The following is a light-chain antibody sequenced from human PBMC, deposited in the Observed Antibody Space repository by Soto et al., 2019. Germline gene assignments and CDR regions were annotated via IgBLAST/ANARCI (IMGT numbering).Light chain of an antibody. V-gene: IGKV1-13*02. J-gene: IGKJ1*01. CDR2: DAS. CDR3: QEYNSYTGT. CDR1: QGTSSA. Sequence: AIQLTQSPSSLSASVGDRVTITCRASQGTSSALAWYQQKPGKAPKLLIYDASSLESGVPSRFGGSGSGTEFTLTISSLQPDDFGTYYCQEYNSYTGTFGPGTKVDIK.